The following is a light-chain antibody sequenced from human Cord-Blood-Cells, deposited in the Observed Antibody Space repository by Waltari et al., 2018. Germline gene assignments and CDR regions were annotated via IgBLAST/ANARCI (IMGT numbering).Light chain of an antibody. V-gene: IGLV2-11*01. CDR1: SSDVGGYNY. CDR3: CSYAGSYTFGVV. Sequence: QSALTQPRSVSGSPGQSVTISCTGTSSDVGGYNYVSWYHQHPGKAPKLMIYDVSKRPSGVPHRFSGSKSGNTASLTISGLQAEDEADYYCCSYAGSYTFGVVFGGGTKLTVL. J-gene: IGLJ2*01. CDR2: DVS.